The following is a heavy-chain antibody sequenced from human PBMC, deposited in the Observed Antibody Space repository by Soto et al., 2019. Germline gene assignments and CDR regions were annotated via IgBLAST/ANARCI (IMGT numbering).Heavy chain of an antibody. Sequence: QVQLLQSGAEVKKPGASVKVSCKTSGYTFTSYGITWVRQAPGQGLEWMGWINSYTGNTNYTQKLQGRVTMTTDTSTSTAYMELGSLTCDDAAVYYSARERGYNGPPQRAEGGDWFDPWGEGTLVTVSS. CDR2: INSYTGNT. J-gene: IGHJ5*02. CDR3: ARERGYNGPPQRAEGGDWFDP. V-gene: IGHV1-18*04. D-gene: IGHD1-20*01. CDR1: GYTFTSYG.